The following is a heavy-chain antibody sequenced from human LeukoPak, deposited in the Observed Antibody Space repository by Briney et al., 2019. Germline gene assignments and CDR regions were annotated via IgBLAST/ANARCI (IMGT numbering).Heavy chain of an antibody. V-gene: IGHV3-21*01. CDR1: GFTFSSYS. J-gene: IGHJ4*02. CDR2: ISSSSSYI. Sequence: GGSLRLSCAASGFTFSSYSMNWVRQAPGKGLEWVSSISSSSSYIYYADSVKGRFTISRDNAKNSLYLQMNSLRAEDTAVYYCARAGNGDGYNYYFDYWGQGTLVTVSS. CDR3: ARAGNGDGYNYYFDY. D-gene: IGHD5-24*01.